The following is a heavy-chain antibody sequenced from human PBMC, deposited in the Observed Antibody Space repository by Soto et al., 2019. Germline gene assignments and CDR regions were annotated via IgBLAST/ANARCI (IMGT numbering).Heavy chain of an antibody. CDR2: INHSGSR. CDR3: ARQGDYNDY. CDR1: GYSISSAHY. Sequence: SETLSLTCAVSGYSISSAHYWGWIRQPPGKGLEWIASINHSGSRNYNPSLKSRVTMSVDTSKNQFSLKLRSVTAADTAVYFCARQGDYNDYWGQGTLVTVSS. V-gene: IGHV4-38-2*01. J-gene: IGHJ4*02. D-gene: IGHD1-20*01.